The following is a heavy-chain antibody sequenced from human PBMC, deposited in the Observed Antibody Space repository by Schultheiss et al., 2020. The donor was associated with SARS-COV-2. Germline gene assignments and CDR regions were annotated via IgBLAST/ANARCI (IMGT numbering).Heavy chain of an antibody. CDR1: GGSFSGYY. Sequence: SQTLSLTCAVYGGSFSGYYWSWIRQPPGKGLEWIGEINHSGSTNYNPSLKSRVTISVDTSKNQFSLKLSSVTATDTAVYFCAGLRATFNGDYFLYFDPWGLGSLVTVSS. CDR2: INHSGST. D-gene: IGHD2/OR15-2a*01. CDR3: AGLRATFNGDYFLYFDP. V-gene: IGHV4-34*01. J-gene: IGHJ5*02.